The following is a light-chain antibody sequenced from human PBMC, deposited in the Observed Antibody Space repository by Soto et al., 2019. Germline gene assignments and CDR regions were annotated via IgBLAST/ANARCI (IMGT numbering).Light chain of an antibody. J-gene: IGKJ4*01. CDR2: AAS. CDR1: QGISSY. CDR3: QQLNSYPP. V-gene: IGKV1-9*01. Sequence: DIQLTQSPSFLSASVGDRITITCRASQGISSYLAWYQQKLGKAPKLLIYAASTLQSGVPSRFSGSGSGTEFTLTISSLQPEDFATYYCQQLNSYPPFGGGTKVEIK.